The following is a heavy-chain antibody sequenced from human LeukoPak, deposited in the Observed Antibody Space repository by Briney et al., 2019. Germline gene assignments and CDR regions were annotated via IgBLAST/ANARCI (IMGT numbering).Heavy chain of an antibody. J-gene: IGHJ2*01. V-gene: IGHV4-34*01. CDR2: INHSGST. CDR3: ARYCSGGSCRGWYFDL. Sequence: PSETLSLTCAVYGGSLRGYYWSWIRQPPGKGLEWMREINHSGSTNYNPSLKSRVTISVDTSKNQFSLKLSSVTAADTAVYYCARYCSGGSCRGWYFDLWGRGTLVTVSS. CDR1: GGSLRGYY. D-gene: IGHD2-15*01.